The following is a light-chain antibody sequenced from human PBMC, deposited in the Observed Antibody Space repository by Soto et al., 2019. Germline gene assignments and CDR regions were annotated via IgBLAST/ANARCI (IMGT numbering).Light chain of an antibody. V-gene: IGKV3-11*01. J-gene: IGKJ5*01. CDR2: YTS. CDR1: QSVSSD. CDR3: QQRSNWPGT. Sequence: EIVMTQSPATLSVYPGESATLSCRASQSVSSDLAWYQQKPGQAPRLLIYYTSTRATGFPARFSGSGSGTDFTLTISSLEPEDFAVYYCQQRSNWPGTFGQGTRLEIK.